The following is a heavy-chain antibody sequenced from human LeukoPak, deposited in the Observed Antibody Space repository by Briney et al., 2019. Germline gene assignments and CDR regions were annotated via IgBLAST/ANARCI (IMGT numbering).Heavy chain of an antibody. CDR2: IYYSGST. Sequence: SETLSLTCTVSGGSISSSSYYWGWIRQPPGKGLEWIGYIYYSGSTNYNPSLKSRVTISVDTSKNQFSLKLTSVTAADTAVYYCARDRGIMTTFGGVVAKGAHYWGQGTLVTVSS. CDR3: ARDRGIMTTFGGVVAKGAHY. CDR1: GGSISSSSYY. J-gene: IGHJ4*02. D-gene: IGHD3-16*02. V-gene: IGHV4-61*05.